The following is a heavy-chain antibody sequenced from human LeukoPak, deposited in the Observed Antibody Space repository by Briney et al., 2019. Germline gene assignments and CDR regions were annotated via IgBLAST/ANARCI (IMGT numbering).Heavy chain of an antibody. Sequence: PSETLSLTCAVYGGSFSSYYWSWIRQPPGKGLEWIGEINHSGSTNYNPSLKSRVTISVDTSKNQFSLKVSSVTAADTAVYYCARGQQQLVVSSWGQGTLVTVSS. V-gene: IGHV4-34*01. CDR1: GGSFSSYY. J-gene: IGHJ4*02. CDR2: INHSGST. D-gene: IGHD6-13*01. CDR3: ARGQQQLVVSS.